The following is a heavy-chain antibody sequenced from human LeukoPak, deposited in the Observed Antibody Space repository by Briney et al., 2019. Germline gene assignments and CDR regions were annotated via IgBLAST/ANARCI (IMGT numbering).Heavy chain of an antibody. V-gene: IGHV3-23*01. J-gene: IGHJ4*02. CDR3: AKVVAGAFDY. CDR2: ISGGGGST. D-gene: IGHD6-19*01. Sequence: GGSLRLSCAASGFTFSSYSMSWVRQAPGKGLEWVSTISGGGGSTYYADSVKGRFTISRDNSKNTLYMQMSSLRAEDTAIYYCAKVVAGAFDYWGQGTLVTVSS. CDR1: GFTFSSYS.